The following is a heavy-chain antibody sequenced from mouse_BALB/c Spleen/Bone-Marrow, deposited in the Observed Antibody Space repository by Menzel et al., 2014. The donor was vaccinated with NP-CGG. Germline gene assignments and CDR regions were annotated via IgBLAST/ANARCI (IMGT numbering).Heavy chain of an antibody. CDR3: SRDRGYFDY. J-gene: IGHJ2*01. V-gene: IGHV5-9-4*01. Sequence: DVMLVEPGGGLVKPGGSLKLSCAASGFTFSSYAMSWVRQSPEKRLEWVAEISSGGSYTYYPDTVTGRFTISRDNAKNTLFLEMSSLRSEDTAMYYCSRDRGYFDYWGPGPTLPVSS. CDR1: GFTFSSYA. CDR2: ISSGGSYT. D-gene: IGHD3-1*01.